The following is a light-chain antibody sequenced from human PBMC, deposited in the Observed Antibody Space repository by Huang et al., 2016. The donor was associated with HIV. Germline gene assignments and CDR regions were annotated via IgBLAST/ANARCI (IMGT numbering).Light chain of an antibody. CDR1: QGIISY. J-gene: IGKJ1*01. CDR3: QQLNSYPWT. Sequence: IQLTQSPSSLSASVGDRVTITCRASQGIISYLAWYQQKPGKAPNLLIYAASTLQSWVPSRFSGSGSGTDFTLTISSLQPEDFATYYCQQLNSYPWTFGQGTKVEIK. V-gene: IGKV1-9*01. CDR2: AAS.